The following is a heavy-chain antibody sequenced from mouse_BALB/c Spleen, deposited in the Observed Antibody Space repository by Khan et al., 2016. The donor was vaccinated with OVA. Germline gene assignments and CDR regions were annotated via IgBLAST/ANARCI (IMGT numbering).Heavy chain of an antibody. Sequence: EVELVESGPSLVKPSQTLSLTCSVTGDSITTGYWNWIRKFPGNKLEYMGYIIYTGYTYYNPSLKSRISITRHTSNNQYYLQLNSVTDEDTATYYCASSTYRSAFVYWGQGTLVTVSA. J-gene: IGHJ3*01. CDR3: ASSTYRSAFVY. CDR2: IIYTGYT. CDR1: GDSITTGY. V-gene: IGHV3-8*02.